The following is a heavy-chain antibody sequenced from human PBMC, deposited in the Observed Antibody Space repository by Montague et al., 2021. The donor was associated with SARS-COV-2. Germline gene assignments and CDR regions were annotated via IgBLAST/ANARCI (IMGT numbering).Heavy chain of an antibody. CDR2: IYYSGST. CDR3: ARAVIDWLRYYGMDV. CDR1: GGSISSSSYY. J-gene: IGHJ6*02. D-gene: IGHD3-9*01. V-gene: IGHV4-39*01. Sequence: SETLSLTCTFSGGSISSSSYYWGWIRQPPGKGLEWIGSIYYSGSTYYNPSLKSRVTISVDTSKNQFSLNLSSVTAADTAVYYCARAVIDWLRYYGMDVWGQGTTVTVSS.